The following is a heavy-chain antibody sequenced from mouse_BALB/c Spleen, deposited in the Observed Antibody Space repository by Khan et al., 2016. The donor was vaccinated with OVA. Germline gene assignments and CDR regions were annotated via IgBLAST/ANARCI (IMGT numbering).Heavy chain of an antibody. D-gene: IGHD4-1*01. CDR1: GYTFTNYV. CDR3: AREASNCDFSFAY. CDR2: INPYTDGI. Sequence: VQLQQSGPDLVKPGASVQMSCKASGYTFTNYVIHWVKQKPGQGLEWIGYINPYTDGIRYNEKFKGKATLTSDKSSSTAYLDLNSLTSEDSAVYYCAREASNCDFSFAYWGQGTLVTVSA. J-gene: IGHJ3*01. V-gene: IGHV1S136*01.